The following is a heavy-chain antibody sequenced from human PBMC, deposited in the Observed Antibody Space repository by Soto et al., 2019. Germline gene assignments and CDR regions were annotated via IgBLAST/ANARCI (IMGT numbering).Heavy chain of an antibody. D-gene: IGHD5-18*01. Sequence: QVQLQESGPGLVKPPETLSLTCTVSGGSISNFYWSWIRQPPGKGLEWIGYVDYSGTANYNPSLKSRVSMSVDTSKNPLSLKVTSVTAADTAMYYCARADTAMTTPFDYWGQGTLVTVSS. CDR3: ARADTAMTTPFDY. V-gene: IGHV4-59*12. CDR2: VDYSGTA. J-gene: IGHJ4*02. CDR1: GGSISNFY.